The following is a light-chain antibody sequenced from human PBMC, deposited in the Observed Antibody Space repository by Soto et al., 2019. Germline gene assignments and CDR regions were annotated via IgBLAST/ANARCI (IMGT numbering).Light chain of an antibody. CDR1: QSVSSNY. V-gene: IGKV3-20*01. J-gene: IGKJ5*01. CDR3: HQYGSAPWT. CDR2: GAS. Sequence: IVLTQSPGTLSFSPGERGALSCRASQSVSSNYVAWYQQKPGQAPRLLISGASNRATGTPDRFRGSGSGTDFTLTITRLEPEDFAVYYCHQYGSAPWTFGQGTRLEIK.